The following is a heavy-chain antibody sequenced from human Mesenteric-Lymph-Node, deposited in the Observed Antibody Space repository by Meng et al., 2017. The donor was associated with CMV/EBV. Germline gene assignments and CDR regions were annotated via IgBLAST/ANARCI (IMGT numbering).Heavy chain of an antibody. CDR1: GYSFTSYG. CDR2: ISVYNGNT. Sequence: ASVKVSCKASGYSFTSYGISWVRQAPGQGLEWMGWISVYNGNTNYEQKVQGRVTITADKSPTSVYMELSSLRSEDTAVYYCAREREDFGVVNTLYNWFDPWGQGTLVTVSS. J-gene: IGHJ5*02. D-gene: IGHD3-3*01. V-gene: IGHV1-18*01. CDR3: AREREDFGVVNTLYNWFDP.